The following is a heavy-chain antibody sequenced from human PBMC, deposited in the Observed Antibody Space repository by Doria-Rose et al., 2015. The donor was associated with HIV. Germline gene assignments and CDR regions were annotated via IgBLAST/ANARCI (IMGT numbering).Heavy chain of an antibody. CDR2: YYSSGRT. CDR3: VMMPHY. Sequence: QVQLQESGPGLVKPSETLSLTCTVSGASISSDNYWGWIRQPPGKGLEWIGSYYSSGRTYYNPSPKSRVTISADTSKNQFPLNLSSLTAADTAVYYCVMMPHYWGQGTLVTVSS. J-gene: IGHJ4*02. V-gene: IGHV4-38-2*02. D-gene: IGHD3-16*01. CDR1: GASISSDNY.